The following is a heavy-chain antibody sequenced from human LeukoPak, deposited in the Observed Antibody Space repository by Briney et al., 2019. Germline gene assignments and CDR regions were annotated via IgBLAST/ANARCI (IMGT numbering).Heavy chain of an antibody. Sequence: GGSLRLSCAASGFTFSSYSMNWVRQAPGKGLEWVSSISSSSSYIYYADSVKGRFTISRDNAKNSLYLQMNSLRAEDTAVYYCAVGTPNYGGNNWFDYWGQRTLVTVSS. CDR3: AVGTPNYGGNNWFDY. J-gene: IGHJ4*02. D-gene: IGHD4-23*01. CDR2: ISSSSSYI. V-gene: IGHV3-21*01. CDR1: GFTFSSYS.